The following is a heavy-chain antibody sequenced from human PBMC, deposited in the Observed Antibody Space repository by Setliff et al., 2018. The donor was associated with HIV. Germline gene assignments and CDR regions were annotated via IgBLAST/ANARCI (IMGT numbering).Heavy chain of an antibody. D-gene: IGHD5-12*01. CDR3: ARDGGRDGYGFALDY. CDR1: GFTFSSYW. V-gene: IGHV3-23*01. J-gene: IGHJ4*02. Sequence: GGSLRLSCAASGFTFSSYWMSWVRQAPGKGLEWVSGISGSAGTTYYADSVKGRFTISRDNSKNTLYLQMNSLRAEDTAVYYCARDGGRDGYGFALDYWGQGTLVTVSS. CDR2: ISGSAGTT.